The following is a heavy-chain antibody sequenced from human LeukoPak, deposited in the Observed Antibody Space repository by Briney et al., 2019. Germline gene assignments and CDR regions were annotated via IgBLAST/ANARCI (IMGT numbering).Heavy chain of an antibody. CDR1: GFTLSTYA. J-gene: IGHJ4*02. CDR2: TSSSDAGT. Sequence: GGSLRLSCAASGFTLSTYAMSWVRQTPGKGLEWVAATSSSDAGTYHADSVRGRFTISRDNSKNTLYLQMNSLRAEDTAVYYCAKDLKGAVVLRFLEWSDADYWGQGTLVTVSS. D-gene: IGHD3-3*01. V-gene: IGHV3-23*01. CDR3: AKDLKGAVVLRFLEWSDADY.